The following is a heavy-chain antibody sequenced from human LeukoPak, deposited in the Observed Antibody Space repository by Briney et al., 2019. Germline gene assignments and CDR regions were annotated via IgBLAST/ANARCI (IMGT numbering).Heavy chain of an antibody. CDR3: ARALRYSSSPDY. J-gene: IGHJ4*02. CDR2: ISYDGSNK. D-gene: IGHD6-13*01. V-gene: IGHV3-30-3*01. CDR1: GFTFSSYA. Sequence: GGSLRLSCAASGFTFSSYAVHWVRQAPGQGLEWVAFISYDGSNKYYADSVKGRFTISRDNSKNTLYLQMNSLRAEDTAVYYCARALRYSSSPDYWGQGTLVTVSS.